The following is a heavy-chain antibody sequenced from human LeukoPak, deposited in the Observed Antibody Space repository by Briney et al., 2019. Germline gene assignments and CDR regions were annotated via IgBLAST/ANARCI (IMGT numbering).Heavy chain of an antibody. CDR3: ARLGYSYGSDY. CDR1: GSIFTSYW. D-gene: IGHD5-18*01. Sequence: GASLQISGQGSGSIFTSYWIGWGRQLPGKGEEGMGIIYTGDSDTRDSPSWEGQVTISPDKSISTPYLQWSSLKASDTAMYYCARLGYSYGSDYWGQGTLVTVSS. CDR2: IYTGDSDT. J-gene: IGHJ4*02. V-gene: IGHV5-51*01.